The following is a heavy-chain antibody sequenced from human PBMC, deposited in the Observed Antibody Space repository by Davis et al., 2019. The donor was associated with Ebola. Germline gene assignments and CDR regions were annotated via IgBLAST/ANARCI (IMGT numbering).Heavy chain of an antibody. CDR1: GLTFSSFG. Sequence: GGSLRLSCAASGLTFSSFGMSWVRQAPGKGLEWVSAISGTGMSSYKADFVKGRFTTSRHNSRNTFYLEMNSLRVADTAVYYCAKDVGQQLVTGYGIDVWGQGTTVIVSS. CDR2: ISGTGMSS. V-gene: IGHV3-23*01. CDR3: AKDVGQQLVTGYGIDV. D-gene: IGHD6-13*01. J-gene: IGHJ6*02.